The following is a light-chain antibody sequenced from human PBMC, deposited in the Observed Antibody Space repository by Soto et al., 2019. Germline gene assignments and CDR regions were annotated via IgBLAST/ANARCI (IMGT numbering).Light chain of an antibody. CDR1: SSNIGSNT. J-gene: IGLJ3*02. CDR3: AAWDDSLNGRV. CDR2: RND. V-gene: IGLV1-44*01. Sequence: QSVLTQPPSASGTPGQRVTISCSGSSSNIGSNTVNWYQQLPGKAPKLLVHRNDQRPSGVPDRFSGSKSGTSASLAINGLQSEDEADYYCAAWDDSLNGRVFGGGTKVTVL.